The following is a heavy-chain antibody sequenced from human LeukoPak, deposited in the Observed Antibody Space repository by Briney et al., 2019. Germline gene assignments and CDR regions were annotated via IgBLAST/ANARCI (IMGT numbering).Heavy chain of an antibody. Sequence: GASVTVSFKASGYTFTSYGISWVRQAPGQGLEWMGWISAYNGNTNYAQKLQGRVTMTTDTSTSTAYMELRSLRSDDTAVYYCARDTYYDFWSGPQYYFDYWGQGTLVTVSS. D-gene: IGHD3-3*01. CDR2: ISAYNGNT. J-gene: IGHJ4*02. V-gene: IGHV1-18*01. CDR1: GYTFTSYG. CDR3: ARDTYYDFWSGPQYYFDY.